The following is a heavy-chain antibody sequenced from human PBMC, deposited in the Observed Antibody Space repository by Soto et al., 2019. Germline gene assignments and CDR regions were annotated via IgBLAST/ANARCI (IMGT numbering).Heavy chain of an antibody. D-gene: IGHD3-22*01. Sequence: QLQLQESGSGLVKPSQTLSLTCAVSGGSISSGAYSWSWIRQPPGKGLEWIGYIYHTGSTYYNPSLRSRITISVDRSKNQFSLKLTSVTAADTAVYYCARVAWNYDSSGYYFFNWFDPWGQGTLVTVSS. CDR2: IYHTGST. J-gene: IGHJ5*02. CDR1: GGSISSGAYS. CDR3: ARVAWNYDSSGYYFFNWFDP. V-gene: IGHV4-30-2*01.